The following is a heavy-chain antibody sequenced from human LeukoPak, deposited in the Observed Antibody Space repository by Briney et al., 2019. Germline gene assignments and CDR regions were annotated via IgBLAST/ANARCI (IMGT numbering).Heavy chain of an antibody. CDR1: GFTFSNAW. D-gene: IGHD4-17*01. J-gene: IGHJ4*02. Sequence: PGGSLRLSCTASGFTFSNAWMSWVRQAPGKGLEWVAFIWSDGSNKYHADSVKGRFTISRDNSKDTLYLQMNSLRAEDTAVYYCARDKGTTCIDNWGQGALVTVSS. CDR3: ARDKGTTCIDN. V-gene: IGHV3-33*08. CDR2: IWSDGSNK.